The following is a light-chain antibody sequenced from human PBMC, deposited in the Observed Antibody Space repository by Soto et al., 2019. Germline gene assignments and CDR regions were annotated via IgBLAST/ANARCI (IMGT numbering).Light chain of an antibody. CDR2: GAS. V-gene: IGKV3-20*01. CDR3: QQYGNSPIT. Sequence: EIPLAQFRGTLSLSPGESATLLFRASQFVSSRSLAWYQQKPGQAPRLLIYGASNRATGIPGRFSASGSGTDFTLTITPLDPEDSAVYFCQQYGNSPITFGQGTRLEI. CDR1: QFVSSRS. J-gene: IGKJ5*01.